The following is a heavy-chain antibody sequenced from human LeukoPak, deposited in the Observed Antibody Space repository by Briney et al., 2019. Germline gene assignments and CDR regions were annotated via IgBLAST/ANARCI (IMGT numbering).Heavy chain of an antibody. Sequence: GGSLRLSCAASGFTFSSYSMNWVRQAPGKGLEWVSYISSSSSTIYYADSVKGRFTISRDNAKNSLYLQMNSLRAEDTAVYYCARDRFYDSSGSDYYYYMDVWGKGTTVTVSS. CDR2: ISSSSSTI. J-gene: IGHJ6*03. CDR1: GFTFSSYS. CDR3: ARDRFYDSSGSDYYYYMDV. D-gene: IGHD3-22*01. V-gene: IGHV3-48*01.